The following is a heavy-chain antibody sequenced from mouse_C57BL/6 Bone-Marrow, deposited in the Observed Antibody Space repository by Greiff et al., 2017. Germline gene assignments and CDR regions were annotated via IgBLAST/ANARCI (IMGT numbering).Heavy chain of an antibody. Sequence: VQLQESGAELVRPGTSVKLSCKASGYTFTSYWMHWVKQRPGQGLEWIGVIDPSDSYTNYNQKFKGKATLTVDTSSSTAYMQLSSLTSEDSAVYYCARLGGYDYEGYYFDYWGQGTTLTVSS. CDR3: ARLGGYDYEGYYFDY. CDR2: IDPSDSYT. CDR1: GYTFTSYW. V-gene: IGHV1-59*01. D-gene: IGHD2-4*01. J-gene: IGHJ2*01.